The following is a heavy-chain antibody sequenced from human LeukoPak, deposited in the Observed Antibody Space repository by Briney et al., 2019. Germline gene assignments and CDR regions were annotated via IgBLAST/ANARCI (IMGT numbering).Heavy chain of an antibody. V-gene: IGHV5-51*01. CDR1: GYSFGNRW. J-gene: IGHJ6*02. D-gene: IGHD3-10*01. Sequence: GESLKISCKGSGYSFGNRWIGWVRQMPGKGLEWMGIIYPDDSDTIYSPSFEGQVTISADKSISTAYLQWSSLKASDTATYYCARGAYGSGSYYNYYGMDVWGQGTTVTVSS. CDR2: IYPDDSDT. CDR3: ARGAYGSGSYYNYYGMDV.